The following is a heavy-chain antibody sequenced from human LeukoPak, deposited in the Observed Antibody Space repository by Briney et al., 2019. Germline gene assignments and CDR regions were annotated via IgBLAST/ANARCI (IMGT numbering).Heavy chain of an antibody. J-gene: IGHJ5*02. V-gene: IGHV1-69*05. CDR1: GGTFSSYA. CDR3: ARSFDSSGYYYVNWIDP. Sequence: SVKVSCKASGGTFSSYAISWVRQAPGQGLEWMGGIIPIFGTANYAQKFQGRVTITTDESTSTAYMELSSLRSEDTAVYYCARSFDSSGYYYVNWIDPWGQGTLVTVSS. CDR2: IIPIFGTA. D-gene: IGHD3-22*01.